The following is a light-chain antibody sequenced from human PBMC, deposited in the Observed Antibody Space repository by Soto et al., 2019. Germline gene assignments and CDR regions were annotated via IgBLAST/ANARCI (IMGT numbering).Light chain of an antibody. J-gene: IGKJ1*01. CDR1: QSIAIW. V-gene: IGKV1-5*01. Sequence: DIRMTQSPSTLSAAVGDRVTITCRASQSIAIWLAWYHQKPGKAPKALIYDASSLERGVPSRFSGSGSGTEFTLTITGLQPDDFATYYCLHYGSCPWSFGQGTRVEV. CDR3: LHYGSCPWS. CDR2: DAS.